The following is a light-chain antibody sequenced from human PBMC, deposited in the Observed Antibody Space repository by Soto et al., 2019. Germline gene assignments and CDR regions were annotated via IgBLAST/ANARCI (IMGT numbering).Light chain of an antibody. J-gene: IGLJ2*01. CDR3: SSYTSSSAYVL. V-gene: IGLV2-14*01. CDR1: SSDVGGYNF. Sequence: QSALTQPASVSGSPGQSITISCTGTSSDVGGYNFVSWYQHHPGKAPKLMIYEVSNRPSGVSNRFSGSKSANTASLTISGLQAEDEADYYCSSYTSSSAYVLFGGGTKLTVL. CDR2: EVS.